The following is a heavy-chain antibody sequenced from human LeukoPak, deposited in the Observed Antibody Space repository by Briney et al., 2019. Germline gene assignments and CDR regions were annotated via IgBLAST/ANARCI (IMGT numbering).Heavy chain of an antibody. CDR2: INPDSGGT. CDR3: ARRMAESYYDSSGYPSLGY. Sequence: ASVKVSCKASGYTFIGYYMHWVRQAPGQGREWMGWINPDSGGTNYAQQFQGRVTMTRDTSISTAYMDLSRLTSDDTGVYYCARRMAESYYDSSGYPSLGYWGQGTLVTVSS. D-gene: IGHD3-22*01. CDR1: GYTFIGYY. V-gene: IGHV1-2*02. J-gene: IGHJ4*02.